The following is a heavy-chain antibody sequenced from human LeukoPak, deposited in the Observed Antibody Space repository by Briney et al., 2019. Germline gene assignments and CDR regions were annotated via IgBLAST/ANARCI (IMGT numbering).Heavy chain of an antibody. J-gene: IGHJ5*02. CDR1: GGSISSSSYY. D-gene: IGHD5-18*01. CDR2: IYYSGST. V-gene: IGHV4-39*01. Sequence: SETLSLTCTVSGGSISSSSYYWGWIRQPPGKGLEWIGSIYYSGSTYYNPSLKSRVTISVDTSKNQFSLKLSSVTAADTAVYYCARPRGNGYSYGTAINWFDPWAREPWSPSPQ. CDR3: ARPRGNGYSYGTAINWFDP.